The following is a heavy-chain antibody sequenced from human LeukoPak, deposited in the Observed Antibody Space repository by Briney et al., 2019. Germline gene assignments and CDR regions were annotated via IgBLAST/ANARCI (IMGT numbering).Heavy chain of an antibody. CDR3: AKGAKIVGATTDY. D-gene: IGHD1-26*01. J-gene: IGHJ4*02. Sequence: PGGSLRLSCAASGFTFSSYAMSWVRQAPGEGREWVSAMRGSGGSTYYGDSVKGRFTISRNNSNTTLYLQMNILRAEDTAVYYCAKGAKIVGATTDYWGQGTLVTVSS. V-gene: IGHV3-23*01. CDR2: MRGSGGST. CDR1: GFTFSSYA.